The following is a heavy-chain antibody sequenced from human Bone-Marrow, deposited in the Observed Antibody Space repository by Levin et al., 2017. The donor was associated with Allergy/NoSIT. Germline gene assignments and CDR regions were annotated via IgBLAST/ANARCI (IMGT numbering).Heavy chain of an antibody. CDR3: ARQGKVATLLDH. CDR2: INPTRGNA. CDR1: GYTFTGYY. Sequence: PGGSLRLSCRASGYTFTGYYIHWVRQAPGQGLEWMGLINPTRGNADYAQSFQGRLTLTRDTSTSTVYMDLISLRSDDTAVYYCARQGKVATLLDHWGQGALVTVSS. J-gene: IGHJ5*02. D-gene: IGHD4-23*01. V-gene: IGHV1-46*01.